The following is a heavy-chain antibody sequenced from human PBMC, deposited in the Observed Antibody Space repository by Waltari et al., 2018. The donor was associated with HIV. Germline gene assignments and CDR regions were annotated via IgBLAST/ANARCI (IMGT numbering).Heavy chain of an antibody. D-gene: IGHD3-10*01. J-gene: IGHJ6*02. CDR1: GGSISSYY. V-gene: IGHV4-59*01. CDR3: ATSMVRGVTSKYYGMDA. CDR2: IDDSGCT. Sequence: QVQLQESGPGLVKPSATLSLPCTVAGGSISSYYWSLFRQAPGKGLEWLGYIDDSGCTNYNPSLKSRVTISVDTSKNQFSLKLSSVTAADTAVYYCATSMVRGVTSKYYGMDAWGQGTTVTVSS.